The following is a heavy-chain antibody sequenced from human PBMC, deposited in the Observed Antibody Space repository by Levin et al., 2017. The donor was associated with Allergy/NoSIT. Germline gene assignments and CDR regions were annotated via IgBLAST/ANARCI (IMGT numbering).Heavy chain of an antibody. CDR3: ARHRTSDGDRGIFDY. J-gene: IGHJ4*02. Sequence: GESLKISCKGSEYNFATYWIGWVRQMPGKGPEWMGLIYPGDSDTRYSPSFQGQITISADKSISTAYLQWSSLKASDTAIYYCARHRTSDGDRGIFDYWGQGTLVTVSS. D-gene: IGHD5-24*01. V-gene: IGHV5-51*01. CDR2: IYPGDSDT. CDR1: EYNFATYW.